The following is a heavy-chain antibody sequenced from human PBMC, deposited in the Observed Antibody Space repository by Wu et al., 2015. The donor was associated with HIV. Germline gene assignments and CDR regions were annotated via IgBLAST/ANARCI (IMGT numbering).Heavy chain of an antibody. CDR3: ARQRAYTSGWYIYDY. Sequence: LVQSGAEVKKPGASVKVSCKASGYTFTSYDINWVRQATGQGLEWMGWMNPNSGNTGYAQKFQGRVTMTRNTSIRTAYMELSSLRSEDTAIYYCARQRAYTSGWYIYDYWGQGTLVTVSS. CDR1: GYTFTSYD. J-gene: IGHJ4*02. V-gene: IGHV1-8*01. D-gene: IGHD6-19*01. CDR2: MNPNSGNT.